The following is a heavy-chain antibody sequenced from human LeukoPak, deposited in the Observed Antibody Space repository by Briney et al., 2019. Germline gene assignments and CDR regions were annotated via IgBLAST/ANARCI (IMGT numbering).Heavy chain of an antibody. Sequence: SVMVSCKASGGTFSSYAISWVRQAPGQGLEWMGGIIPIFGTANYAQKFQGRVTITTDESTSTAYMELSSLRSEDTAVYYCARSTRSYSGYDFPAYWGQGILVTVSS. CDR3: ARSTRSYSGYDFPAY. J-gene: IGHJ4*02. V-gene: IGHV1-69*05. CDR1: GGTFSSYA. CDR2: IIPIFGTA. D-gene: IGHD5-12*01.